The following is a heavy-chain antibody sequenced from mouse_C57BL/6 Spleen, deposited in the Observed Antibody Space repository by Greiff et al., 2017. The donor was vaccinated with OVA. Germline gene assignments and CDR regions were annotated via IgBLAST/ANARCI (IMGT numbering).Heavy chain of an antibody. CDR2: IYPGDGDT. D-gene: IGHD2-3*01. V-gene: IGHV1-82*01. Sequence: QVQLKQSGPELVKPGASVKISCKASGYAFSSSWMNWVKQRPGKGLEWIGRIYPGDGDTNYNGKFKGKATLTADKSSSTAYMQLSSLTSEDSAVYFCARDGALYAMDYWGQGTSVTVSS. CDR3: ARDGALYAMDY. CDR1: GYAFSSSW. J-gene: IGHJ4*01.